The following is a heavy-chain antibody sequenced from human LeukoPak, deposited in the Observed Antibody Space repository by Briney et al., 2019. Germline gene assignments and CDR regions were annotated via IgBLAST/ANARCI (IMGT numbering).Heavy chain of an antibody. CDR2: IYYNGSN. J-gene: IGHJ4*02. D-gene: IGHD1-26*01. CDR1: GGSISRYY. Sequence: SETLSLTCTVYGGSISRYYWNWIRQPPGKGREWIGYIYYNGSNNYNPSLKTRVTISVHTSRSLFSLRLSSVTAADTAVYYCARSPSGREWDPLHFDYWGQGTPVTVSS. CDR3: ARSPSGREWDPLHFDY. V-gene: IGHV4-59*01.